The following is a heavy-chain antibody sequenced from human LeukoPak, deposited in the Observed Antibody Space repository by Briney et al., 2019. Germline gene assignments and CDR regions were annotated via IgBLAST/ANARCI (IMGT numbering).Heavy chain of an antibody. CDR3: ARAYSGSYSYFDH. V-gene: IGHV4-59*01. D-gene: IGHD1-26*01. J-gene: IGHJ4*02. Sequence: SETLSLTCTVSGGSMSSYYWTWVRQPPGKGLEWIGDIYYSGSTNYNPSLKSRVTISVDTSKNQFFLILSSVTAADTAVYCCARAYSGSYSYFDHWGQGTLVTVSS. CDR2: IYYSGST. CDR1: GGSMSSYY.